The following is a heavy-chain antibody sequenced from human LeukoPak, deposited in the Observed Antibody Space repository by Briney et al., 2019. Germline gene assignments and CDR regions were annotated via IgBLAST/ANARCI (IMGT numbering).Heavy chain of an antibody. D-gene: IGHD7-27*01. V-gene: IGHV3-53*01. CDR3: VRGLSGVSSWYFDL. Sequence: GGSLRLSCAASGFAVSSNYLSWVRQAPGKGLVWVSALHSGGHTFYADSVRGRFTISRDISKNTLYLQMNNLGAEDTALYYCVRGLSGVSSWYFDLWGRGTLISVSS. J-gene: IGHJ2*01. CDR2: LHSGGHT. CDR1: GFAVSSNY.